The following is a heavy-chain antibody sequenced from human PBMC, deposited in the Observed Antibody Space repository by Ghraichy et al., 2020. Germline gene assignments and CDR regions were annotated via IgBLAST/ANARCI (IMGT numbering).Heavy chain of an antibody. CDR2: LNYDDTT. Sequence: GGSLRLSCAASGLTVNGNFMTWVRQAPGKGLEWVSFLNYDDTTYYADSAKGRFTISRDDSKNTLYLQMNNLRGGDTAVYYCASCSHPAHYAYAMDIWGQGTTGTVS. D-gene: IGHD3-16*01. J-gene: IGHJ6*02. CDR1: GLTVNGNF. CDR3: ASCSHPAHYAYAMDI. V-gene: IGHV3-66*01.